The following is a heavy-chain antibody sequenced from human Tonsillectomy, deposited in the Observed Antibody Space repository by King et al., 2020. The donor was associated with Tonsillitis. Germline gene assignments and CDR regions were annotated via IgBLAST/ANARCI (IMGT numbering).Heavy chain of an antibody. Sequence: VQLVESGGGVVQPGRSLRLSCAASGFTFSIYGMHWVRQAPGKGLEWVAGIWYDGSNKYYADSVKGRFTISKDNSKNTLYLQMNSLRAVVTAVYYCAGVEGVHDAFDIWGQGTMVTVSS. CDR3: AGVEGVHDAFDI. CDR1: GFTFSIYG. CDR2: IWYDGSNK. V-gene: IGHV3-33*08. J-gene: IGHJ3*02. D-gene: IGHD3-10*01.